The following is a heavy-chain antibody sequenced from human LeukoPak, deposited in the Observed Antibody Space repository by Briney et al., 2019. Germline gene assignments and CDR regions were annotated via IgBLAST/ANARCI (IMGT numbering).Heavy chain of an antibody. J-gene: IGHJ6*04. CDR1: GGSISSHY. Sequence: SETLSLTCTVSGGSISSHYWSWIRQPPGKGLEWIGYIYYSGSTNYNPSLKSRVTISVDTSKNQFSLKLSSVTAADTAVYYCARDKWLQSRDPLLFDVWGKGTTVTVSS. V-gene: IGHV4-59*11. CDR3: ARDKWLQSRDPLLFDV. CDR2: IYYSGST. D-gene: IGHD5-24*01.